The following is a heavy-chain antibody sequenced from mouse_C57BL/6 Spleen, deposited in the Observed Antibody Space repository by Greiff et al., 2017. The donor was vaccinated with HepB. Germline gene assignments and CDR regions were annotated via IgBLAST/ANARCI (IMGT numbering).Heavy chain of an antibody. Sequence: QVQLKQPGAELVRPGSSVKLSCKASGYTFTSYWMHWVKQRPIQGLEWIGNIDPSDSETHYNQKFKDKATLTVDKSSSTAYMQLSSLTSEDSAVYYGARTTVGARYWYFDVWGTGTTVTVSS. CDR2: IDPSDSET. V-gene: IGHV1-52*01. D-gene: IGHD1-1*01. CDR3: ARTTVGARYWYFDV. CDR1: GYTFTSYW. J-gene: IGHJ1*03.